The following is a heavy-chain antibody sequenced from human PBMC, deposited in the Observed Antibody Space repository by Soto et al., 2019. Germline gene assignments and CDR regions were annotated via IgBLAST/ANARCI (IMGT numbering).Heavy chain of an antibody. V-gene: IGHV3-7*01. CDR1: GFTFSGQW. CDR3: ARAGSVGSVDY. J-gene: IGHJ4*02. Sequence: EVHLVDSGGGLVQPGGSLRLSCAASGFTFSGQWMGWVRQSPGKGLEWVATTNQDGSEKYYVDSVKGRFTISRDNANNSLLLQMNSLRAADTAVYFCARAGSVGSVDYWGQGTLVTVSS. D-gene: IGHD2-2*03. CDR2: TNQDGSEK.